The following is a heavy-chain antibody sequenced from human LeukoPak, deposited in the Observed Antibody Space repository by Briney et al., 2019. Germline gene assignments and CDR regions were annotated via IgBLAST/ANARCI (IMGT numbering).Heavy chain of an antibody. D-gene: IGHD6-13*01. CDR1: GFTFSGYS. Sequence: GGSLRLSCAASGFTFSGYSMNWVRQAPGKGLEWLSYINSIGSDIFYADSVKGRFTISRDNVENSLYLQLNSLRAEDTAVYYCARYWGSWSADSWGQGTLVTVSS. V-gene: IGHV3-48*01. J-gene: IGHJ4*02. CDR3: ARYWGSWSADS. CDR2: INSIGSDI.